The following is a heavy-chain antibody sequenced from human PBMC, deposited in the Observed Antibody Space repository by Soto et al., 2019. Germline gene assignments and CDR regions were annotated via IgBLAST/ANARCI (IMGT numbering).Heavy chain of an antibody. D-gene: IGHD1-26*01. CDR3: ARDRKGIGL. Sequence: PSETLSLTCAVYGGSFSGYYWSWIRQPPGKGLEWIGEINHSGSTNYNPSLKSRITISVDTSKNQFSLKVNSVTAADTAVYYCARDRKGIGLWGQGTLVTVSS. CDR1: GGSFSGYY. V-gene: IGHV4-34*01. CDR2: INHSGST. J-gene: IGHJ4*02.